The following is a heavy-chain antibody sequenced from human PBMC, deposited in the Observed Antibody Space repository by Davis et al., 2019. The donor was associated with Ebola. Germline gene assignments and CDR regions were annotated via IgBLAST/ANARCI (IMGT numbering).Heavy chain of an antibody. D-gene: IGHD7-27*01. CDR3: TRLHHLGFEEFDL. CDR2: VHSSGFT. Sequence: PSETLSLTCSVSGGSVSGVYWNWIRQPPGKGLEWVAYVHSSGFTNYSPSLRSRVSISVDTSKNQFSLRLTSVTAADTALYYCTRLHHLGFEEFDLWGQGTLVTVSS. J-gene: IGHJ5*02. V-gene: IGHV4-59*02. CDR1: GGSVSGVY.